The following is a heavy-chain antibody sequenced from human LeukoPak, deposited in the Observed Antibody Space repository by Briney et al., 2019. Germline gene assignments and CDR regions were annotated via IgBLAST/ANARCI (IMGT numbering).Heavy chain of an antibody. V-gene: IGHV3-53*01. J-gene: IGHJ5*02. CDR1: GFTVSSNY. CDR2: IYSGGSK. D-gene: IGHD4-17*01. Sequence: PGRSLRLSCAASGFTVSSNYMSWVSQAPGKGLEWVSLIYSGGSKYYADSVKGRFTISRDNSKNTLYLQMNTLRAEDTAVYYCARGNTLTYFVSWGQGTLVTVSS. CDR3: ARGNTLTYFVS.